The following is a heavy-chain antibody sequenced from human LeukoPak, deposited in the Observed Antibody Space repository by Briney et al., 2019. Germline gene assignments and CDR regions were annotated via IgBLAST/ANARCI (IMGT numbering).Heavy chain of an antibody. V-gene: IGHV1-69*05. J-gene: IGHJ4*02. Sequence: ASVKVSCKASGGTFSSYAISWVRRAPGQGLEWMGRIIPIFGTANYAQKFQGRVTITTDESTSTAYMELSSLRSEDTAVYYCARDEPLTVLTFDYWGQGTLVTVSS. CDR2: IIPIFGTA. CDR3: ARDEPLTVLTFDY. D-gene: IGHD3-22*01. CDR1: GGTFSSYA.